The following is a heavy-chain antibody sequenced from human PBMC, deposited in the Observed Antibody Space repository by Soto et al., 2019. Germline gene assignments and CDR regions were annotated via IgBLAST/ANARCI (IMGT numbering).Heavy chain of an antibody. D-gene: IGHD1-1*01. J-gene: IGHJ5*02. V-gene: IGHV3-23*01. CDR3: AMTNWNHRRFGP. Sequence: EVQLLESGGGLVQPGGSLRLSCAASGFTFSSYAMSWVRQAPGKGLEWVSAISGSGGSTYYADSVKGRFTISRDNSKNTLYLQMNSLRAEDTAVYYCAMTNWNHRRFGPWGQGTLVTVSS. CDR2: ISGSGGST. CDR1: GFTFSSYA.